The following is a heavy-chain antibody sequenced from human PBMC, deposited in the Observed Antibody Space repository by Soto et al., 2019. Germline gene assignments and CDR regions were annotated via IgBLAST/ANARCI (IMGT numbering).Heavy chain of an antibody. J-gene: IGHJ4*02. CDR2: ILYDGSTK. D-gene: IGHD6-13*01. CDR1: GFTFTTYA. V-gene: IGHV3-30-3*01. Sequence: QVQLVESGGGVVQPGRSLRLSCAASGFTFTTYAMHWVRQAPGKGLEWVAVILYDGSTKYYADSVKGRFTISRDNSKNRLYMHKNNLRVEDRAVYYCARDEGAAGNGKVDYWGPGALATVFS. CDR3: ARDEGAAGNGKVDY.